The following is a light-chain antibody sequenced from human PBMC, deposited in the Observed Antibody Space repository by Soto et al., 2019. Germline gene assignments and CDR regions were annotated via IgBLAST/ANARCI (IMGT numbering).Light chain of an antibody. Sequence: DIQMTQSPSTLSGSVGDRVTITCRASQTISSWLAWYQQKPGKAPKLLIYKASTLKSGFPSRFRGGGFWIELSLAISSLQPEESASFYCQHENSYSEAFGQRTKVELQ. J-gene: IGKJ1*01. CDR3: QHENSYSEA. CDR1: QTISSW. V-gene: IGKV1-5*03. CDR2: KAS.